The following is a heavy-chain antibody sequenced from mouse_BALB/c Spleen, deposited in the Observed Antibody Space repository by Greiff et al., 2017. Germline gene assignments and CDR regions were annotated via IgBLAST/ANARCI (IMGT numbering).Heavy chain of an antibody. D-gene: IGHD2-1*01. J-gene: IGHJ4*01. CDR1: GYTFTSYW. Sequence: QVHVKQSGAELAKPGASVKMSCKASGYTFTSYWMHWVKQRPGQGLEWIGYINPSTGYTEYNQKFKDKATLTADKSSSTAYMQLSSLTSEDSAVYYCARGNLYAMDYWGQGTSVTVSS. V-gene: IGHV1-7*01. CDR3: ARGNLYAMDY. CDR2: INPSTGYT.